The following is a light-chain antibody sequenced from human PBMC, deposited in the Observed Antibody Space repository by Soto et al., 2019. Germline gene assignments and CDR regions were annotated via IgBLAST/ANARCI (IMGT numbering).Light chain of an antibody. Sequence: ALTQPASVSGSPGQSITISCTGTSSDVGGYNYVSWYQQHPGKAPKLMIYEVSNRPSGVSNRFSGSKSGNTASLTISGLQAEDEADYYCSSYTSSSTPYVFGTGTKVTVL. CDR2: EVS. J-gene: IGLJ1*01. CDR3: SSYTSSSTPYV. CDR1: SSDVGGYNY. V-gene: IGLV2-14*01.